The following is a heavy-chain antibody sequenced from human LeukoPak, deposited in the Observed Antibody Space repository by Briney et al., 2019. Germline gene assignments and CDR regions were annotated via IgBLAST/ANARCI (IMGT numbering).Heavy chain of an antibody. CDR3: ARDLGDSSGWDFDY. CDR1: GGSISSSSYY. D-gene: IGHD6-19*01. Sequence: SETLSLTCTVSGGSISSSSYYWGWIRQPPGKGLEWIGYIYYSGSTNYNPSLKSRVTISVDTSKNQFSLKLSSVTAADTAVYYCARDLGDSSGWDFDYWGQGTLVTVSS. V-gene: IGHV4-61*01. J-gene: IGHJ4*02. CDR2: IYYSGST.